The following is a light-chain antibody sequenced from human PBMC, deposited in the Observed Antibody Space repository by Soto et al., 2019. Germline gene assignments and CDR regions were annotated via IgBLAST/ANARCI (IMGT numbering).Light chain of an antibody. CDR3: SSYTTSSTVA. Sequence: QSALTQSASGSGSPGQSITISCTGTSSDIRGYNYVSWYQQHPDKAPKLMIFEVSNRPSGVSNRFSGSKSGNTASLTISGLLPEDEADYYCSSYTTSSTVALGGGTKLTV. CDR1: SSDIRGYNY. CDR2: EVS. V-gene: IGLV2-14*01. J-gene: IGLJ2*01.